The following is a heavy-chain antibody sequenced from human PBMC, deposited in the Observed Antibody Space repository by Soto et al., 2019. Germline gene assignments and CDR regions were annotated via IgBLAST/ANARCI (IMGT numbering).Heavy chain of an antibody. J-gene: IGHJ6*02. Sequence: XSVKIAIEASGYPFTVYYLQRVRQAPGQGHEWMGWINPNSGGTNYAQKFQGWVTMTRDTSISTAYMELSRLRSDDTAVYYCARDGPVAVGATYYDYGMDVRGQGSTVTVSS. V-gene: IGHV1-2*04. CDR1: GYPFTVYY. D-gene: IGHD2-15*01. CDR3: ARDGPVAVGATYYDYGMDV. CDR2: INPNSGGT.